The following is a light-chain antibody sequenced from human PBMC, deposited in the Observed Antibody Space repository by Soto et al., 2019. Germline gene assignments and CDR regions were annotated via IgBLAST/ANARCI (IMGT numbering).Light chain of an antibody. J-gene: IGKJ1*01. V-gene: IGKV1-12*01. CDR2: ATS. CDR1: QRISSW. Sequence: IQMTQSPSSVSASVGDRVILTCRARQRISSWLAWYHQRPGKAPKLLIYATSTLETGVPSRFSGSGSGSDFTLTISSLQPEDLGTYFGPQANSVPWTFGQGTKVEVK. CDR3: PQANSVPWT.